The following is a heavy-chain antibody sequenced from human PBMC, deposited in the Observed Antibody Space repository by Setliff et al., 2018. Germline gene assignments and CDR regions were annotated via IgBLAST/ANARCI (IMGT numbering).Heavy chain of an antibody. CDR2: IYPGDSDT. CDR3: ARRAAAHDWFGP. J-gene: IGHJ5*02. D-gene: IGHD2-15*01. Sequence: PGESLKISCKASGYSFTTNWIGWVRQMPGKGLEWMGIIYPGDSDTIYSPSFQGQVTISADKTLSTAYLQWSSLKASDTAIYYCARRAAAHDWFGPWGQGTLVTVSS. V-gene: IGHV5-51*01. CDR1: GYSFTTNW.